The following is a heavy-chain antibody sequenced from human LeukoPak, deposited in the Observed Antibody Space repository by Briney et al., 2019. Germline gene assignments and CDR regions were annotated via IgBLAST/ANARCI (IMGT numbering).Heavy chain of an antibody. D-gene: IGHD2-21*02. CDR2: ISGSGGST. J-gene: IGHJ4*02. V-gene: IGHV3-23*01. CDR3: AKVGLDCGGDCYVFDY. Sequence: GGSLRLSCAASGFTFSSYWMHWVRQAPGKGLVWVSAISGSGGSTYYADSVKGRFTISRDNSKNTLYLQMNSLRAEDTAVYYCAKVGLDCGGDCYVFDYWGQGTLVTVSS. CDR1: GFTFSSYW.